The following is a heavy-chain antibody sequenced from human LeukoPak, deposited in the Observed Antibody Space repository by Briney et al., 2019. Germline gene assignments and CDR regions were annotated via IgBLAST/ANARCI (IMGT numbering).Heavy chain of an antibody. J-gene: IGHJ5*02. D-gene: IGHD6-19*01. CDR1: GGSISSYY. Sequence: KPSETLSLTCSVSGGSISSYYWSWIRQPAGKGLEWIGRIYTTGDTNYNPSLQSRVTMSIDRSRKEFSLMLTSVTAADTAMYFCARGHSGNFPNWFDPWGKGTLVTVSS. V-gene: IGHV4-4*07. CDR2: IYTTGDT. CDR3: ARGHSGNFPNWFDP.